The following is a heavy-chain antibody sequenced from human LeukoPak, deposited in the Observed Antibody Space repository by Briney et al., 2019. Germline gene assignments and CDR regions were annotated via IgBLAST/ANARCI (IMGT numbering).Heavy chain of an antibody. V-gene: IGHV1-46*01. Sequence: ASVKVSCKASGYTFTSYYMHWVRQAPGQRLEWMGIINPSGGSTSYAQKFQGRVTMTRDTSISTAYMELSRLRSDDTAVYYCARGGYSYGPRGDYFDYWGQGTLVTVSS. J-gene: IGHJ4*02. CDR2: INPSGGST. CDR1: GYTFTSYY. D-gene: IGHD5-18*01. CDR3: ARGGYSYGPRGDYFDY.